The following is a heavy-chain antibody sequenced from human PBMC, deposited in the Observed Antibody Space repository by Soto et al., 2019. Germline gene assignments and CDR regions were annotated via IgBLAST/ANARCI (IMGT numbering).Heavy chain of an antibody. CDR2: INAGNGNT. V-gene: IGHV1-3*01. CDR3: ARDRARYCTNGVCYYYGMDV. CDR1: GYTFTSYA. Sequence: ASVKVSCKASGYTFTSYAMHWVRQAPGQRLEWMGWINAGNGNTKYSQKFQGRVTITRDTSASTAYMELSSLRSEDTAVYYCARDRARYCTNGVCYYYGMDVWGQGATVTVSS. D-gene: IGHD2-8*01. J-gene: IGHJ6*02.